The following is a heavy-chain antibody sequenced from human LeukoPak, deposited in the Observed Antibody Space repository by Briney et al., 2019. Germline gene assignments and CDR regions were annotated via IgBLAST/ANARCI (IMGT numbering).Heavy chain of an antibody. V-gene: IGHV4-59*01. D-gene: IGHD4-17*01. J-gene: IGHJ4*02. CDR1: GGSISSYY. CDR3: ARGATTLTPSGY. CDR2: IYYSGST. Sequence: TSSETLSLTCTVSGGSISSYYWSWIRQPPGKGLEWIGYIYYSGSTNYNPSLKSRVTISVDTSKNQFSLKLSSVTAADTAVYYCARGATTLTPSGYWGQGTLVTVSS.